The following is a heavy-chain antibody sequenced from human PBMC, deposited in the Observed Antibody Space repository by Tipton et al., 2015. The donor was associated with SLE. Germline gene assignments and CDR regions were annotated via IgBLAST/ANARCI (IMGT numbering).Heavy chain of an antibody. CDR2: IYTSGST. CDR3: ARDLSPYGMDV. CDR1: GGSISSGSYY. V-gene: IGHV4-61*02. Sequence: TLSLTCTVSGGSISSGSYYWSWIRQPAGRGLEWIGRIYTSGSTNYNPSLKSRVTISVGTSKNEFSLKLSSVTAADTAVYYCARDLSPYGMDVWGQGTTVTVSS. J-gene: IGHJ6*02. D-gene: IGHD3-9*01.